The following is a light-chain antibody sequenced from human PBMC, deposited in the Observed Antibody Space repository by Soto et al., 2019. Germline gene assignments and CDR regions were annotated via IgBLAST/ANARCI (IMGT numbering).Light chain of an antibody. Sequence: EIVLTQSPATLSLSPGERATLSCRASQSVSSSLGWYQQKPGQAPRLLIYDASNRAADIPARFSGSGSGTVFTLTISSLEPEDFAVYYCQQRYNWPLTFGGGTKVEIK. CDR1: QSVSSS. CDR2: DAS. V-gene: IGKV3-11*01. CDR3: QQRYNWPLT. J-gene: IGKJ4*01.